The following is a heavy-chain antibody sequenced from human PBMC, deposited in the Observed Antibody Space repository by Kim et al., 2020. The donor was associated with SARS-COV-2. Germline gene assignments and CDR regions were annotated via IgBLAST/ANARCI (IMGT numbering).Heavy chain of an antibody. D-gene: IGHD2-2*01. J-gene: IGHJ4*02. V-gene: IGHV3-33*01. Sequence: GGSLRLSCAASGFTFSSYGMHWVRQAPGKGLEWVAVIWYDGSNKYYADSVKGRFTISRDNSKNTLYLQMNSLRAEDTAVYYCARGGRGSADLDYWGQGTLVTVSS. CDR1: GFTFSSYG. CDR3: ARGGRGSADLDY. CDR2: IWYDGSNK.